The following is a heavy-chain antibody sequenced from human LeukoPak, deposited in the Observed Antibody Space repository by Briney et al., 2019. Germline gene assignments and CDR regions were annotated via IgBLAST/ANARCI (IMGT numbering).Heavy chain of an antibody. D-gene: IGHD3-22*01. J-gene: IGHJ4*02. V-gene: IGHV3-9*01. CDR1: GFTFDDYA. CDR2: ISWNSGSI. CDR3: AKGGLYYYDSSGYHQPGLCGY. Sequence: GGSLRLSCAASGFTFDDYAMHWVRQAPGKGLEWVSGISWNSGSIGYADSVKGRFTISRDNAKNSLYLQMNSLRAEDTALYYCAKGGLYYYDSSGYHQPGLCGYWGQGTLVTVSS.